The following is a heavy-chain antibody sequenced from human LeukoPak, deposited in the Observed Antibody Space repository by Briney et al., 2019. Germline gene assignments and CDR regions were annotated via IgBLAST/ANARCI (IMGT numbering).Heavy chain of an antibody. V-gene: IGHV4-59*08. CDR3: ARHGSAMTSLGGDAYYYYYMDV. D-gene: IGHD2-21*02. J-gene: IGHJ6*03. Sequence: PSETLSLTCAVYGGSFSGYYWSWIQQPPGKGLEWIGYIYYSGSTNYNPSLKSRVTISVDTSKNQFSLKLSSVTAADTAVYYCARHGSAMTSLGGDAYYYYYMDVWGKGTTVTVSS. CDR1: GGSFSGYY. CDR2: IYYSGST.